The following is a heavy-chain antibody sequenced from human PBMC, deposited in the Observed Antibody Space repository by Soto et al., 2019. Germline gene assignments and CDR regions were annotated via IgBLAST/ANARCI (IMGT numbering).Heavy chain of an antibody. J-gene: IGHJ4*02. CDR1: GSTFTSSV. Sequence: GALRLSCAASGSTFTSSVMAWVRRPPGRGLEWISSLGLIPRHTFYADSVKGRFTISRDNSRTTLYLQMTGLTFDDTAVYYCAAYADGPYRPPYDYWGQGTQVTVSS. CDR3: AAYADGPYRPPYDY. V-gene: IGHV3-23*01. D-gene: IGHD3-16*02. CDR2: LGLIPRHT.